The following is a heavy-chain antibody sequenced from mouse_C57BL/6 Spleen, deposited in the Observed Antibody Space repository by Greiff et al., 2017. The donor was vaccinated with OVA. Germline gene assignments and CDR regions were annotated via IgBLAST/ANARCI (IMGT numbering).Heavy chain of an antibody. CDR1: GYTFTSYW. V-gene: IGHV1-52*01. Sequence: VQLQQSGAELVRPGSSVKLSCKASGYTFTSYWMHWVKQRPIQGLEWIGNIDPSDSEPQYNQQFKDKATLTVDKSSSTAYMQLSIRTSEDSSVYYCARGTIYDGYYGFAYWGQGTLVTVSA. J-gene: IGHJ3*01. CDR3: ARGTIYDGYYGFAY. D-gene: IGHD2-3*01. CDR2: IDPSDSEP.